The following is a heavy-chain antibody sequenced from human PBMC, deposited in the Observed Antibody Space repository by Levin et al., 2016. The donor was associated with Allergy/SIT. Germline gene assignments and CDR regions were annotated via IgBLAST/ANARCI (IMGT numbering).Heavy chain of an antibody. D-gene: IGHD1-26*01. Sequence: GGSLRLSCVASEFSFSSYAMSWVRQAPGKGLEWVSSITGSGETTYYTDSVRGRFAISRDNSKNTVYIQLNRLRADDTALYYCAKDESTTAWEIDYWGQGTLVTVSS. CDR2: ITGSGETT. J-gene: IGHJ4*02. V-gene: IGHV3-23*01. CDR3: AKDESTTAWEIDY. CDR1: EFSFSSYA.